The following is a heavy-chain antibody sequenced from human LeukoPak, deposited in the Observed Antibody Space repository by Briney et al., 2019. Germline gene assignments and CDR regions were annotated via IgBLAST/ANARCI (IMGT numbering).Heavy chain of an antibody. CDR3: AKPPGIFWGVRVKYYFDY. CDR2: ISGSGGST. J-gene: IGHJ4*02. CDR1: GFTFSSYA. D-gene: IGHD3-3*01. V-gene: IGHV3-23*01. Sequence: PGGSLRLSSAASGFTFSSYAMSWVRQAPGKGLEWVSAISGSGGSTYYADSVKGRFTISRDNSKNTLYLQMNSLRAEDTAVYYCAKPPGIFWGVRVKYYFDYGAQGPLAPASS.